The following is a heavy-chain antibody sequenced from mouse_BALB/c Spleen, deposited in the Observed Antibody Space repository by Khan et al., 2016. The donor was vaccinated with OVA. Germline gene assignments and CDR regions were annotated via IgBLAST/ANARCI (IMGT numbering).Heavy chain of an antibody. Sequence: EVQLQESGPSLVKPSQTLSLTCSVAGDSITNGYSNWIRKFPGNKLEYMGYISYSGSTYYNPSLKSRISITRDTSKNQYHLQLNSVTTEDTATYYCARGNDPFVYWGQGTLVTGSA. CDR1: GDSITNGY. V-gene: IGHV3-8*02. D-gene: IGHD2-12*01. J-gene: IGHJ3*01. CDR2: ISYSGST. CDR3: ARGNDPFVY.